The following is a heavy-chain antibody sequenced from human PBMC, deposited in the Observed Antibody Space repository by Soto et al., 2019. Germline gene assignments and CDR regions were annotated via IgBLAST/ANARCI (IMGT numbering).Heavy chain of an antibody. V-gene: IGHV1-69*12. CDR1: GGTFSSYA. CDR2: IIPIFGTA. J-gene: IGHJ6*02. D-gene: IGHD3-10*01. CDR3: ARGRYYGSRSSTDYYYYYGMDV. Sequence: QVQLVQSGAEVKKPGSSVKVSCKASGGTFSSYAISWVRQAPGQGLEWMGGIIPIFGTANYAQKFQGRVTITADESTSTAYMELSSRRSEDTAVYSSARGRYYGSRSSTDYYYYYGMDVWGQGTTVTVSS.